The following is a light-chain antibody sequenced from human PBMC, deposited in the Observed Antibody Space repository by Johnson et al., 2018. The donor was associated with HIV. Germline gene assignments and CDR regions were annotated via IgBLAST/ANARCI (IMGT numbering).Light chain of an antibody. V-gene: IGLV1-51*01. CDR1: SSNIGNNY. Sequence: QSVLTQPPSVSAAPGQKVTISCSGSSSNIGNNYVSWYQQLPGTAPKLLIYDNNKRPSGIPDRFSGSTSGTSATLGITGLPTGDEADYYCGTWDSSLSARYVFGTWTKVTVL. CDR2: DNN. CDR3: GTWDSSLSARYV. J-gene: IGLJ1*01.